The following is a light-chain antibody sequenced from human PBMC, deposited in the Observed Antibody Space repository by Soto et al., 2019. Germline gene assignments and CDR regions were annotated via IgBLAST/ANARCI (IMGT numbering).Light chain of an antibody. CDR3: QQSYSIPPLT. V-gene: IGKV1-39*01. J-gene: IGKJ4*01. CDR1: QTISMY. CDR2: AAS. Sequence: EIQMTQAPSSLSASVGDRVTITCRASQTISMYLNWYQQKPGKAPILLISAASSLQTGGPSRFNGSGSGTDFTLTISSLQPEDFATYYCQQSYSIPPLTFGGGTRVEIK.